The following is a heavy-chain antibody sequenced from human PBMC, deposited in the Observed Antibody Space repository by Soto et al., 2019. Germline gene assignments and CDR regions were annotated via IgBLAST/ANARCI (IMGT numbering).Heavy chain of an antibody. CDR3: ARGGFEYCSSTSCSFYYYYMDV. Sequence: PSETLSLTCTVSGGSISSYYWSWIRQPPGKGLEWIGYIYYSGSTNYNPSPKSRVTISVDTSKNQFSLRLTSVTAADTAVYYCARGGFEYCSSTSCSFYYYYMDVWGKGTTVTVSS. D-gene: IGHD2-2*01. V-gene: IGHV4-59*01. CDR1: GGSISSYY. CDR2: IYYSGST. J-gene: IGHJ6*03.